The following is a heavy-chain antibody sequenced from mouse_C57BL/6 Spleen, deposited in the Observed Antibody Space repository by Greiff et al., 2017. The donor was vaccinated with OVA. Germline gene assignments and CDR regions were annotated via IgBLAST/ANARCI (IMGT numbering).Heavy chain of an antibody. D-gene: IGHD1-3*01. Sequence: EVQRVESGGGLVKPGGSLKLSCAASGFTFSDYGMHWVRQAPEKGLEWVAYISSGSSTIYYADTVKGRFTISRDNAKNTRFLQMTSLRSEDTAMYYCARKYYWGQGTLVTVSA. CDR2: ISSGSSTI. J-gene: IGHJ3*01. CDR1: GFTFSDYG. V-gene: IGHV5-17*01. CDR3: ARKYY.